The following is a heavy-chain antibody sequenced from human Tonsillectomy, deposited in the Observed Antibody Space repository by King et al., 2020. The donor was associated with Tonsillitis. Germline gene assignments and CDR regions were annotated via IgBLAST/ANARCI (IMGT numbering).Heavy chain of an antibody. Sequence: HVQLVESGGGVVQPGKSLRLSCAASGFTFSSYVMHWVRQAPGKGLEWVALISFDGRNKYYADSVKGRFTISRDSSKNTLYLQMNSLRAEDTAVYYCARDKWIWHSSDSSGHYYTNLESDYWGQGTLVTVSS. J-gene: IGHJ4*02. CDR1: GFTFSSYV. CDR2: ISFDGRNK. CDR3: ARDKWIWHSSDSSGHYYTNLESDY. V-gene: IGHV3-30*04. D-gene: IGHD3-22*01.